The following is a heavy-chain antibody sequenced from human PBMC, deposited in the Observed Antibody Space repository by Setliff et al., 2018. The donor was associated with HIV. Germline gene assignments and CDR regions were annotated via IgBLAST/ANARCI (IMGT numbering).Heavy chain of an antibody. Sequence: TCAFNGGSFSGYYWMWIRQSPGEGLEWIGEINHSGNTNHNPSLKSRVTMSGDTSKNQFSLNLTSVTAADTAVYFCARGLGRGSGTYYNPPGYWGPGTLVTVSS. CDR2: INHSGNT. J-gene: IGHJ4*02. V-gene: IGHV4-34*01. CDR1: GGSFSGYY. CDR3: ARGLGRGSGTYYNPPGY. D-gene: IGHD3-10*01.